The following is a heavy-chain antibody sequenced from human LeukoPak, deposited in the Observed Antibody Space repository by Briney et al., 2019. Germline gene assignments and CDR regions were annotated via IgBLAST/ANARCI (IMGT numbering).Heavy chain of an antibody. Sequence: SQTLSPTCTVSGGSISSGSYYWSWIRQPAGKGLEWIGRIYTSGSTNYNPSLKSRVTISVDTSKNQFSLKLSSVTAADTAVYYCARAQGLDGYNSDYYYYMDVWGKGTTVTVSS. D-gene: IGHD5-24*01. CDR2: IYTSGST. CDR3: ARAQGLDGYNSDYYYYMDV. CDR1: GGSISSGSYY. V-gene: IGHV4-61*02. J-gene: IGHJ6*03.